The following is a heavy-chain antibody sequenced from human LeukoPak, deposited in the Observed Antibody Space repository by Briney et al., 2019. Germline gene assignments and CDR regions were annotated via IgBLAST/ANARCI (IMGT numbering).Heavy chain of an antibody. D-gene: IGHD6-19*01. Sequence: ASVKVSCKASGYTFTGCYMHWVRQAPGQGLEWMGWINPNSGGTNYAQKFQGRVTMTRDTSISTAYMELSRLRSDDTAVYYCARDQGSGWSEKADYWGQGTLVTVSS. CDR2: INPNSGGT. CDR3: ARDQGSGWSEKADY. CDR1: GYTFTGCY. J-gene: IGHJ4*02. V-gene: IGHV1-2*02.